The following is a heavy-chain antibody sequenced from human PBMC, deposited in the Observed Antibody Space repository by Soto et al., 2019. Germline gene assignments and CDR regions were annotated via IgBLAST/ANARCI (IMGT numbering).Heavy chain of an antibody. D-gene: IGHD6-25*01. CDR3: TRGGGYSSAPTDYYSYYYMEV. J-gene: IGHJ6*03. CDR2: IRSKAYGGTT. Sequence: GGSLRLSCTASGFTFGDYAMNWFRQAPGKGLEWVGFIRSKAYGGTTEYAASVKGRFTISRDDSKSIAYLQMNSLKTEDTAVYYCTRGGGYSSAPTDYYSYYYMEVWGKGTTVSVSS. V-gene: IGHV3-49*03. CDR1: GFTFGDYA.